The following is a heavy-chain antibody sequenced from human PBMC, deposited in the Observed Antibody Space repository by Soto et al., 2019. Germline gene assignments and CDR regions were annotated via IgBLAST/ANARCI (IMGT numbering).Heavy chain of an antibody. CDR1: GFTFDDYA. Sequence: EVQLVESGGGLVQPGRSLRLSCAASGFTFDDYAMHWVRQAPGKGLEWVSGISWNSGSIGYADSVKGRSTISRDNAKNSLYLQMNSLRAEDTALYYCARGSWNDKYYFDYWGQGTLVTVSS. V-gene: IGHV3-9*01. CDR3: ARGSWNDKYYFDY. J-gene: IGHJ4*02. D-gene: IGHD1-1*01. CDR2: ISWNSGSI.